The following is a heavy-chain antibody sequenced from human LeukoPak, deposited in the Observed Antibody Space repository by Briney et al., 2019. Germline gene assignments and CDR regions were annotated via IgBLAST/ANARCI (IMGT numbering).Heavy chain of an antibody. CDR3: ARDANGVLGDY. CDR2: ISVYSGNT. Sequence: ASVKVSCKASGYTFSSYGISWVRQAPGQGLEWMGWISVYSGNTNYAQRFQDRVTMTTDTSTTTAYMGLRSLRSDDTAMYYCARDANGVLGDYWGQGTLVTVSS. J-gene: IGHJ4*02. V-gene: IGHV1-18*01. D-gene: IGHD2-8*01. CDR1: GYTFSSYG.